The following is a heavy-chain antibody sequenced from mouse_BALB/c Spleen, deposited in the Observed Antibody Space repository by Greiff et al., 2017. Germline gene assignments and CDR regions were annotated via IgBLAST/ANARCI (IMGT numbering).Heavy chain of an antibody. CDR3: VRGMYVDY. J-gene: IGHJ2*01. CDR2: IWTGGGT. V-gene: IGHV2-9-2*01. CDR1: GFSLTSYD. Sequence: VQLQPSGPGLVAPSQSLSIPCTVSGFSLTSYDISWIRQPPGKGLEWLGVIWTGGGTKYNSAFMSRLCISKDNSKSQVFLKMNSLQTDDTAIYYCVRGMYVDYWGQGTTLTVSS.